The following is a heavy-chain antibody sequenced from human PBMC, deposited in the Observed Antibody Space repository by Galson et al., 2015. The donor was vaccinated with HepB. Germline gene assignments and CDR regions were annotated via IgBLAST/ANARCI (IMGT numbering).Heavy chain of an antibody. J-gene: IGHJ6*02. CDR1: GGTFSRCA. CDR2: IIPIFGTA. Sequence: SVKVSCKASGGTFSRCAISWERQAPGQGLEWMGGIIPIFGTANYAQKFQGRVTITADESTSTAYMELSSLRSEDTAVYYCAKPRGTYYYYGMDVWGQGTTVTVSS. CDR3: AKPRGTYYYYGMDV. D-gene: IGHD1-1*01. V-gene: IGHV1-69*13.